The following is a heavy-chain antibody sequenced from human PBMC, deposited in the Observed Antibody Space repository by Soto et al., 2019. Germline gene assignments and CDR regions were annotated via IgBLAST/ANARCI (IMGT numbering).Heavy chain of an antibody. Sequence: GESMKISCKGSGYSFTSYWIGWVRQMPGKGLEWMGIIYPGDSDTRYSPSFQGQVTISADKSISTAYLQWSSLKASDTAMYYCARLRVDTAMVPTYYYYGMDVWGQGTTVTVS. CDR1: GYSFTSYW. CDR2: IYPGDSDT. CDR3: ARLRVDTAMVPTYYYYGMDV. J-gene: IGHJ6*02. D-gene: IGHD5-18*01. V-gene: IGHV5-51*01.